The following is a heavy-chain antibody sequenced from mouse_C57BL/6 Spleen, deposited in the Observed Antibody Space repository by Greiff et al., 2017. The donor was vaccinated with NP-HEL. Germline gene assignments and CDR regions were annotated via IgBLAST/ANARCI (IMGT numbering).Heavy chain of an antibody. CDR1: GYTFTSYW. D-gene: IGHD1-1*01. Sequence: QVQLKQPGAELVKPGASVKLSCKASGYTFTSYWMHWVKQRPGQGLEWIGMIHPNSGSTNYNEKFKSKATLTVDKSSSTAYMQLSSLTSEDSAVYYCARSTVVAPYWGQGTLVTVSA. J-gene: IGHJ3*01. CDR2: IHPNSGST. V-gene: IGHV1-64*01. CDR3: ARSTVVAPY.